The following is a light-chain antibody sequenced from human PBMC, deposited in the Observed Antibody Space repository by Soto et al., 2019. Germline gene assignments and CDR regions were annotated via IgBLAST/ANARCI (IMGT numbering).Light chain of an antibody. V-gene: IGLV6-57*04. J-gene: IGLJ2*01. Sequence: FMLTQPHSVSESPGKTVTISCTRSSGSIASNYVQWYQQRPGSAPTTVIYEDNQRPSGVPDRFSGSIDSSSNSASLTISGLKTEDEADYYCQSYRVFGGGTKVTVL. CDR1: SGSIASNY. CDR3: QSYRV. CDR2: EDN.